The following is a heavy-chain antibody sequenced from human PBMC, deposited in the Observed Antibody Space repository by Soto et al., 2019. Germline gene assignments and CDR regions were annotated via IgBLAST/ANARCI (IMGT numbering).Heavy chain of an antibody. V-gene: IGHV1-24*01. Sequence: ASVKVSCKVSGCTLTELSMHWVRQAPGKGLEWMGGFDPEDGETIYAQKFQGRVTMTEDTSTDTAYMELSSLRSEDTAVYYCATEVQGAVAGDYWGQGTLVTVSS. D-gene: IGHD6-19*01. CDR3: ATEVQGAVAGDY. CDR2: FDPEDGET. CDR1: GCTLTELS. J-gene: IGHJ4*02.